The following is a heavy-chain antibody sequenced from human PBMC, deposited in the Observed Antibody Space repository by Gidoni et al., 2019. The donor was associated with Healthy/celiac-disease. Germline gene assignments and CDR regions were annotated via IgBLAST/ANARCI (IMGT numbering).Heavy chain of an antibody. V-gene: IGHV4-34*01. CDR3: ARGKENNWFDP. Sequence: QVQLQQWGAGLLKPSETLSLTCAANGGSFSGYYWSWIRPPPGKGLEWIGEINHSGSTNYNPSLKSRVTISVDTSKNQFSRKLSSVTAADTAVYYCARGKENNWFDPWGQGTLVTVSS. J-gene: IGHJ5*02. CDR1: GGSFSGYY. CDR2: INHSGST.